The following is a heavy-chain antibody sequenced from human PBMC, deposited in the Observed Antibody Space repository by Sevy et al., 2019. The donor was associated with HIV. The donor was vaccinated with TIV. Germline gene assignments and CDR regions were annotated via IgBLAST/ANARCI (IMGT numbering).Heavy chain of an antibody. D-gene: IGHD4-17*01. CDR3: AKCLTPVTNQWWFDP. CDR1: GFTFSSSA. J-gene: IGHJ5*02. CDR2: ITSNGGST. V-gene: IGHV3-23*01. Sequence: GGSLRLSCAASGFTFSSSAMTWVRQAPGKGLEWVSAITSNGGSTFYADSVKGRFTIARDISQNTLFLQMNSLRAEDTAVYYCAKCLTPVTNQWWFDPWGQGTLVTVSS.